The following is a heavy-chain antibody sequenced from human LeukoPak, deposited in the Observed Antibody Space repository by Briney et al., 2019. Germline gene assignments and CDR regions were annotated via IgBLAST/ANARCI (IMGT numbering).Heavy chain of an antibody. Sequence: SETLSLTCTVSGGSISSSSYYWGWIRQPPGKGLEWIGSIYYSGSTYYNPSLKSRVTISVDTSKNQFSLKLSSVTAADTAVYYCAKVMGHCGVDCYPDYWGQGTLVTVSS. J-gene: IGHJ4*02. D-gene: IGHD2-21*02. V-gene: IGHV4-39*07. CDR3: AKVMGHCGVDCYPDY. CDR1: GGSISSSSYY. CDR2: IYYSGST.